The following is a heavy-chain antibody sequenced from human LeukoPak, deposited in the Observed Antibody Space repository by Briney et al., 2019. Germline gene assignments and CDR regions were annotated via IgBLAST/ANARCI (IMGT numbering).Heavy chain of an antibody. V-gene: IGHV3-20*04. J-gene: IGHJ4*02. CDR3: ARDFSYYYDSSGSFDY. CDR2: INWNGGST. Sequence: GGSLRLSCAASGFTFDDYGMSWVRQAPGKGLEWVSGINWNGGSTGYADSVKGRFTISRDNAKNSLYLQMNSLRDEDTALYYCARDFSYYYDSSGSFDYWGQGTLVTVSS. D-gene: IGHD3-22*01. CDR1: GFTFDDYG.